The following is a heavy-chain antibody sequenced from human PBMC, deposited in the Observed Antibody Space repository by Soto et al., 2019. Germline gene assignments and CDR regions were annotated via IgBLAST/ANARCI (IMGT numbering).Heavy chain of an antibody. V-gene: IGHV4-34*01. CDR1: GGSFSGYY. Sequence: SETLSLTCAVYGGSFSGYYWSWIRQPPGKGLEWIGEINHSGSTNYNPSIKSRVTISVDTSKNQFSLKLSSVTAADTAVYYCARGQGALFGYWGQGTLVTVSS. CDR2: INHSGST. CDR3: ARGQGALFGY. J-gene: IGHJ4*02. D-gene: IGHD1-26*01.